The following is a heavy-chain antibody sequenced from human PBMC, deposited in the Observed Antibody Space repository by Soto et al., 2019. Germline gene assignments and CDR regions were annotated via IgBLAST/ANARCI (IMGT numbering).Heavy chain of an antibody. CDR1: GFTFSSYW. Sequence: GGSLRLSCAASGFTFSSYWMHWVRQAPGKGLVWVSRINSDGSSTSYADSVKGRFTISRDNAKNTLYLQMNSLRAEDTAVYYCARSGATGLYAFDIWGQGTMVTVSS. D-gene: IGHD5-12*01. CDR3: ARSGATGLYAFDI. J-gene: IGHJ3*02. CDR2: INSDGSST. V-gene: IGHV3-74*01.